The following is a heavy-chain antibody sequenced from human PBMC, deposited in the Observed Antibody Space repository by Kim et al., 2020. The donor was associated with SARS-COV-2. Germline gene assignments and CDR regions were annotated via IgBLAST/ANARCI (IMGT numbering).Heavy chain of an antibody. Sequence: SETLSLTCAVYGGSFSGYYWSWIRQPPGKGLEWIGEINHSGSTNYNPSLKSRVTISVDTSKNQFSLKLSSVTAADTAVYYCARGGISYYDSSGYHITKPNHRWYYGMDVWGQGTTVTVSS. CDR2: INHSGST. V-gene: IGHV4-34*01. CDR3: ARGGISYYDSSGYHITKPNHRWYYGMDV. J-gene: IGHJ6*02. D-gene: IGHD3-22*01. CDR1: GGSFSGYY.